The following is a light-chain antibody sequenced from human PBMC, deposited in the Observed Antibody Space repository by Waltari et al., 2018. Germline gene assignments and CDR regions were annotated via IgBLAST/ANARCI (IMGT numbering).Light chain of an antibody. CDR3: LQDYSPPDT. Sequence: DIQMTQSPSSLSASIGNRVTVTCRASQGVNKDLSWYQQKSGKAPTLLIYDASKLQTGVSSRFSGSGSGRDFTLTIGSLQPEDVATYYCLQDYSPPDTFGQGTKVDIK. CDR1: QGVNKD. J-gene: IGKJ2*01. CDR2: DAS. V-gene: IGKV1-17*01.